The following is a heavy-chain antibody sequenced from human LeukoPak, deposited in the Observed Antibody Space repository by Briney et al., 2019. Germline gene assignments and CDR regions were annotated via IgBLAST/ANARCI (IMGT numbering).Heavy chain of an antibody. Sequence: GGSLRLSCAASGSTFSSRGMSWVRRAPGKGLEWVSGISGSGDSTYYADSVKGRFTISRDSSRKTLSLQMNSLRTEDTAVYYCARDRPQIQIYDAFDIWGQGTMVTVSS. V-gene: IGHV3-23*01. J-gene: IGHJ3*02. CDR3: ARDRPQIQIYDAFDI. CDR1: GSTFSSRG. CDR2: ISGSGDST. D-gene: IGHD5-18*01.